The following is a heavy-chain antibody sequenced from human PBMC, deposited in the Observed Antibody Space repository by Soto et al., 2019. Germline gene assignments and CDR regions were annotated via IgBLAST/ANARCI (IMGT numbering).Heavy chain of an antibody. D-gene: IGHD2-15*01. Sequence: PGGALRLSCAASGFTFSSYAMSWVRQAPGKGLEWVSAISGSGGSTYYADSVKGRFTISRDNSKNTLYLQMNSLRAEDTAVYYCAKAPRDFRGVVPMGVGDQGTRVPV. J-gene: IGHJ4*02. CDR3: AKAPRDFRGVVPMGV. V-gene: IGHV3-23*01. CDR1: GFTFSSYA. CDR2: ISGSGGST.